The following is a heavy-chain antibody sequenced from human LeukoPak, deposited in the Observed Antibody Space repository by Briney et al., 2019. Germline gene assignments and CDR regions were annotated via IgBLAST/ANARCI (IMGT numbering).Heavy chain of an antibody. CDR1: GGTFSSYA. CDR2: IIPIFGTA. D-gene: IGHD3-22*01. CDR3: AAYYDSSGYYYSFDY. V-gene: IGHV1-69*05. J-gene: IGHJ4*02. Sequence: GASVKVSCKASGGTFSSYAISWVRQAPGQGLEWVGGIIPIFGTANYAQKFQGRVTITTDESTSTAYMELSSLRSEDTAVYYCAAYYDSSGYYYSFDYWGQGTPVTVSS.